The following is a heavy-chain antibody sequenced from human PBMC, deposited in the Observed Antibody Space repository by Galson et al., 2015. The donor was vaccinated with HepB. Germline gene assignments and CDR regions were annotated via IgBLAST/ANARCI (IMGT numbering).Heavy chain of an antibody. CDR3: ARTLTATVTLSVYFGY. J-gene: IGHJ4*02. CDR1: GFTFSSYG. D-gene: IGHD4-17*01. V-gene: IGHV3-33*01. Sequence: SLRLSCAASGFTFSSYGMHWVRQAPGKGLEWVAVIWYDGSNKYYADSVKGRFTISRDNSKNTLYLQMNSLRAEDTAVYYCARTLTATVTLSVYFGYWGQGTLVTVSS. CDR2: IWYDGSNK.